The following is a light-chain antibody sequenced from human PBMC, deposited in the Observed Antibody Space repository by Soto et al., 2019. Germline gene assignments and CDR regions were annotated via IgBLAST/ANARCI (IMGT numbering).Light chain of an antibody. J-gene: IGLJ3*02. CDR1: SSNIENNA. V-gene: IGLV1-36*01. Sequence: QSVLTQPPSVSAAPRQRVTISCSGSSSNIENNAVNWYQQLPGKAPKLLIYYDDLLSSGVSDRFSGSKSGTSASLAISGLQAEDGADYYCSAWDDSLHGVVFGGGTKLTVL. CDR2: YDD. CDR3: SAWDDSLHGVV.